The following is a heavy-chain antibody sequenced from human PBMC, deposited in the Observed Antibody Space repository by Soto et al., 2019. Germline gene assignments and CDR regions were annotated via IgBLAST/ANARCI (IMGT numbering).Heavy chain of an antibody. V-gene: IGHV3-21*06. CDR1: VFTFSSYS. J-gene: IGHJ4*02. Sequence: VGALRLSCAASVFTFSSYSMNWFRQVPVKGLEWVSSISSTTNYIYYGDSMKGRFTISRDNAKNSLYLEMNSLRAEDTAVYYCARESEDLTSNFDYWGQGTLVTVSS. CDR3: ARESEDLTSNFDY. CDR2: ISSTTNYI.